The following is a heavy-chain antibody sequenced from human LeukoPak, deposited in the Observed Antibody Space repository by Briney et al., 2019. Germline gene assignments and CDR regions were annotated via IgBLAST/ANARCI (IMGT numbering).Heavy chain of an antibody. CDR2: ISGSGNRA. J-gene: IGHJ4*02. V-gene: IGHV3-23*01. CDR1: RFTFSTYG. Sequence: GGSLRLSCAASRFTFSTYGMNWVRQTPGKGLEWVSAISGSGNRAYHADSVKGRFTISRDNSKNMLYLQMNSLRAEDTALYYCAKDADISVELVVITSFDSWGQGTLVTVSS. CDR3: AKDADISVELVVITSFDS. D-gene: IGHD3-22*01.